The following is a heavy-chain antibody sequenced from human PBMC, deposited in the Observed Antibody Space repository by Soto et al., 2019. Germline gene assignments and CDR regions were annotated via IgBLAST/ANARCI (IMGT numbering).Heavy chain of an antibody. CDR2: IDPSDSYT. Sequence: PGESLKISCKGSGYSFTSYWISWVRQMPGKGLEWMGRIDPSDSYTNYSPSFQGHVTISADKSISTAYLQWSSLKASDTAMYYCARTRPIAARPTINSGNWFDPWGQGTLVTVSS. V-gene: IGHV5-10-1*01. J-gene: IGHJ5*02. CDR1: GYSFTSYW. CDR3: ARTRPIAARPTINSGNWFDP. D-gene: IGHD6-6*01.